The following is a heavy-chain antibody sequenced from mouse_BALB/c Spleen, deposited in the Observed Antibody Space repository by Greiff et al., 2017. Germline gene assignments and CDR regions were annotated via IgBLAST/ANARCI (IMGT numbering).Heavy chain of an antibody. J-gene: IGHJ4*01. CDR3: ARVGNYYYYAMDY. Sequence: QVHVKQSGPGLVAPSQSLSITCTVSGFSLTSYGVHWVRQPPGKGLEWLGVIWAGGSTNHNSALMSRLSISKDNSKSQVFLKMNSLQTDDTAMYYCARVGNYYYYAMDYWGQGTSVTVSS. CDR1: GFSLTSYG. V-gene: IGHV2-9*02. D-gene: IGHD2-1*01. CDR2: IWAGGST.